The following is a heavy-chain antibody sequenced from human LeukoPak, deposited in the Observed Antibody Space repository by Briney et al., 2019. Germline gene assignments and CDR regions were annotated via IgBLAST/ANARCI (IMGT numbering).Heavy chain of an antibody. CDR3: VRGVKGLRGAFDI. Sequence: PSETLSLTCTVSGGSISSGVYYWSWIRQHPGKGLEWIGYIYYSGSTYSNPSLKSRLTMSVEISKNQFSLKLSSVTAADTAVYYCVRGVKGLRGAFDIWGQGTMVTVSS. J-gene: IGHJ3*02. V-gene: IGHV4-31*03. CDR1: GGSISSGVYY. CDR2: IYYSGST. D-gene: IGHD3-10*01.